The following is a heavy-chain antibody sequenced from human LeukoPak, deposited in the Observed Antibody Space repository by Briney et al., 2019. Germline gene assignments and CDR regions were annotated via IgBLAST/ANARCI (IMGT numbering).Heavy chain of an antibody. CDR2: MNPNSGTT. D-gene: IGHD5-18*01. CDR3: ARRSYGDTAWGGDFDY. CDR1: GYTFTSYD. Sequence: ASVKVSCKASGYTFTSYDINWVRQAPGPGLEWIGWMNPNSGTTGYAQKFQGRVTMTRNTSISTAYMELSSLRSEDTAMYYCARRSYGDTAWGGDFDYWGQGTLVTVSS. J-gene: IGHJ4*02. V-gene: IGHV1-8*01.